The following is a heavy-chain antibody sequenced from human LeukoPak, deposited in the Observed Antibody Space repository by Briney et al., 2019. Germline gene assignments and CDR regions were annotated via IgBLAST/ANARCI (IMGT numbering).Heavy chain of an antibody. CDR2: ISGSGGST. Sequence: GGSLRLSCAASGFTFSSYAMSWVRQAPGKGLEWVSAISGSGGSTYYADSVKGRFTISRDNSKNTLYLQMNSLRAEDTAVYHCAKVPGGPEYSSSWYPGDYWGQGTLVTVSS. CDR1: GFTFSSYA. CDR3: AKVPGGPEYSSSWYPGDY. J-gene: IGHJ4*02. D-gene: IGHD6-13*01. V-gene: IGHV3-23*01.